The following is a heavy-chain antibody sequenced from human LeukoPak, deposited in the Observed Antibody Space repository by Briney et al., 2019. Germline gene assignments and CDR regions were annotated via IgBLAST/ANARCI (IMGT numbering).Heavy chain of an antibody. D-gene: IGHD6-6*01. V-gene: IGHV4-59*01. Sequence: SETLSLTCTVSGGSISSYYWSWIRQPPGKGLEWIGYIYYSGSTNYNPSLKSRVTISVDTSKNQFSLKLSSVTAADTAVYYCARGIAAEPDAFDIWGQGTMVTVSS. J-gene: IGHJ3*02. CDR1: GGSISSYY. CDR3: ARGIAAEPDAFDI. CDR2: IYYSGST.